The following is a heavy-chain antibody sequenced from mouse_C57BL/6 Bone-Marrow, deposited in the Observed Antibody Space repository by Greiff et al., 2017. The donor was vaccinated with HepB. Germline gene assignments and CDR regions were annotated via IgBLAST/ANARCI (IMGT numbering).Heavy chain of an antibody. CDR1: GYSITSGYY. Sequence: EVQLQESGPGLVKPSQSLSLTCSVTGYSITSGYYWNWIRQFPGNKLEWMGYISYDGSNNYNPSLKNRISITRDTSKNQFFLKLNSVTTEDTATYYCAREYYYGSSAYWYFDVWGTGTTVTVSS. CDR2: ISYDGSN. J-gene: IGHJ1*03. V-gene: IGHV3-6*01. CDR3: AREYYYGSSAYWYFDV. D-gene: IGHD1-1*01.